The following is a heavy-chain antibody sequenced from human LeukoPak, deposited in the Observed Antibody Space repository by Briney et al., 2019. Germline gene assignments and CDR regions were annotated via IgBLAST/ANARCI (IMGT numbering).Heavy chain of an antibody. V-gene: IGHV4-4*07. J-gene: IGHJ4*02. CDR3: AREACGWFGGYGY. CDR2: IFTSGNT. D-gene: IGHD3-16*01. CDR1: GGSISSYY. Sequence: PSETLSLTCTVSGGSISSYYWSWLREPAGKGLEWLGRIFTSGNTNYHPSLKSRVTISVDKSKNQFPLKLTSVTASDTAVYYCAREACGWFGGYGYWGQGTLVTVSS.